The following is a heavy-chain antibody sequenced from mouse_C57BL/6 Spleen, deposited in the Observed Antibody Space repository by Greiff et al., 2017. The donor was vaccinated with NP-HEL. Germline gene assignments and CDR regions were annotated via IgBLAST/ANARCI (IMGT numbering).Heavy chain of an antibody. CDR2: IHPNSGST. Sequence: QVQLQQSGAELVKPGASVKLSCKASGYTFTSYWMHWVKQRPGQGLEWIGMIHPNSGSTNYNEKFKSKATLTVDKSSSTAYMQLSSLTSEDSAVYYCARRTLHYYAMDYWGQGTSVTVSS. CDR3: ARRTLHYYAMDY. CDR1: GYTFTSYW. J-gene: IGHJ4*01. V-gene: IGHV1-64*01.